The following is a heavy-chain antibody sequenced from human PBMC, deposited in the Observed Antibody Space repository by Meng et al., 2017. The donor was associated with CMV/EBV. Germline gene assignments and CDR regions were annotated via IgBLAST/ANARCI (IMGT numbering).Heavy chain of an antibody. CDR1: GGSISSSSYY. Sequence: SETLSLTCTVSGGSISSSSYYWGWIRQPPGKGLEWIGSIYYSGSTYYNPSLKSRVTISVDTSKNQFSLKLSSVTAADTAVYYCARRIGDIVVVPAAIHASQNWFDPWAREPWSPSPQ. D-gene: IGHD2-2*02. V-gene: IGHV4-39*01. J-gene: IGHJ5*02. CDR3: ARRIGDIVVVPAAIHASQNWFDP. CDR2: IYYSGST.